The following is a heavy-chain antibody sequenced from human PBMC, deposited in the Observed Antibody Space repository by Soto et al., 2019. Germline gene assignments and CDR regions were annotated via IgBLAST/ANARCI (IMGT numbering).Heavy chain of an antibody. J-gene: IGHJ4*02. CDR3: ARAPGLQLWFVY. CDR1: GYTFTDYY. V-gene: IGHV1-2*02. D-gene: IGHD5-18*01. Sequence: GASVKVSCKASGYTFTDYYMHWVRQAPGQGLEWMGWINPNSGGTNYAQKFQGRVTMTRDTCISTAYMELSRLISDDTAVYYCARAPGLQLWFVYWGQGALVTVSS. CDR2: INPNSGGT.